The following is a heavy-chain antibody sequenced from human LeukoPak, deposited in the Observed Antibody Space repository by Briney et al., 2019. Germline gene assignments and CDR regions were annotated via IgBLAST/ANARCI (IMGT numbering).Heavy chain of an antibody. V-gene: IGHV3-30*02. CDR2: IRYDGTNK. Sequence: PGGSLRLSCAASGFTFSSYGMHWVRQAPGKGLEWVAFIRYDGTNKYYADSVKGRFTISRDNSKNTLYLQMNSLRAEDTAVYYCAKDRRDTAMAPYYYYMDVWGKGTTVTVSS. D-gene: IGHD5-18*01. J-gene: IGHJ6*03. CDR3: AKDRRDTAMAPYYYYMDV. CDR1: GFTFSSYG.